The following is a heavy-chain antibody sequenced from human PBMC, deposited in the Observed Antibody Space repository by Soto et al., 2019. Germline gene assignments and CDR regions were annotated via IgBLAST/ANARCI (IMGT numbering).Heavy chain of an antibody. Sequence: EVQLLGSGGGLVQPGGSLRLSCAASGFTFSSYAMSWVRQPPGKGLEWVSGISGSGVSTRYADSVKGRFTISRDNSKNTLYLQMNSLRAEDTAAYYCAKEVGYSSGYDYFDYWGQGTLVTVSS. CDR2: ISGSGVST. J-gene: IGHJ4*02. D-gene: IGHD6-19*01. CDR3: AKEVGYSSGYDYFDY. V-gene: IGHV3-23*01. CDR1: GFTFSSYA.